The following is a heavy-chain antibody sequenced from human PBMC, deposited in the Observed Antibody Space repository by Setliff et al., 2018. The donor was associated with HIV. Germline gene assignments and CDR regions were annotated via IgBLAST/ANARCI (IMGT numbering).Heavy chain of an antibody. CDR1: GLTDTYNY. J-gene: IGHJ6*02. V-gene: IGHV3-53*01. Sequence: LSLSCAASGLTDTYNYMSWVRQAPGKGLEWVSVIYAGGSTYYADSVKGRFTISRDNSKNMLYLQMDSLRAEDTAVYYCARGRNRNYVVYGMDVWGQGTTVTVSS. CDR3: ARGRNRNYVVYGMDV. CDR2: IYAGGST. D-gene: IGHD1-7*01.